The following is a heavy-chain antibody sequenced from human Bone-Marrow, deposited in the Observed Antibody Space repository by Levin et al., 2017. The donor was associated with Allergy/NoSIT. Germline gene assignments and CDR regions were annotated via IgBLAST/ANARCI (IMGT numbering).Heavy chain of an antibody. D-gene: IGHD5-12*01. V-gene: IGHV4-39*02. J-gene: IGHJ4*02. CDR1: GDSISSDYY. Sequence: SQTLSLTCTVSGDSISSDYYWGWIRQPPGKGLEWVGYIHYTGRTYYNPSLKSRVTISVDTSKNRFSLRLSSVTAADTAVYYCARRGYHNAGFDYWGQGTLVTVSS. CDR3: ARRGYHNAGFDY. CDR2: IHYTGRT.